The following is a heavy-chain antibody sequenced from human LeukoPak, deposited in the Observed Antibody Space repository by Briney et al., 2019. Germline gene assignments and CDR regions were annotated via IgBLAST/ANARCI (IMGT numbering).Heavy chain of an antibody. J-gene: IGHJ5*02. CDR1: GFTFSNYN. V-gene: IGHV3-21*01. Sequence: GGSLRLSCAASGFTFSNYNMNWVRQAPGKGLEWVSSISSSSSYIYYADSVKGRFTISRDNSKNTLYLQMNSLRAEDTAVYYCAKDEYYYGSGTPNWFDPWGQGTLVTVSS. CDR3: AKDEYYYGSGTPNWFDP. CDR2: ISSSSSYI. D-gene: IGHD3-10*01.